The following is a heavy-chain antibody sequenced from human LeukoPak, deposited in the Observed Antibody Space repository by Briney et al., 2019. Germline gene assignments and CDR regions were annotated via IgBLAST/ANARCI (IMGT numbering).Heavy chain of an antibody. J-gene: IGHJ4*02. CDR3: ARDSPPDY. CDR2: ISYDGGNK. V-gene: IGHV3-30*03. CDR1: GFTFSSYG. Sequence: PGGSLRLSCAASGFTFSSYGMHWVRQAPGKGLEWVSLISYDGGNKYYVDSVKGRFTISRDNSKNTLYLQMNSLRAEDTAVYYCARDSPPDYWGQGTLVTVSS.